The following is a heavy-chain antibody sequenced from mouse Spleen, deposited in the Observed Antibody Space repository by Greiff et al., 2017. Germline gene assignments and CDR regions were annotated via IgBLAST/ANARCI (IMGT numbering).Heavy chain of an antibody. V-gene: IGHV5-9-1*01. CDR2: ISSGGSYT. D-gene: IGHD2-4*01. CDR1: GFTFSSYA. Sequence: EVKLVESGGGLVKPGGSLKLSCAASGFTFSSYAMSWVRQTPEKRLEWVATISSGGSYTYYPDSVKGRFTISRDNAKNTLYLQMSSLRSEDTAMYYCARVDDYVTYWGQGTLVTVSA. J-gene: IGHJ3*01. CDR3: ARVDDYVTY.